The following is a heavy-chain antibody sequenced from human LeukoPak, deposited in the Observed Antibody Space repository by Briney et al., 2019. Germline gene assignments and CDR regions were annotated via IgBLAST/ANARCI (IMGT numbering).Heavy chain of an antibody. Sequence: ASVKVSCKASGYTFTSYDINWVRQATGQGLEWMGWMNPNSGNTGYAQKFQGRVTMTTDTSTSTAYMELRSLRSDDTAVYYCARYSSSWYGYYYYMDVWGKGTTVTVSS. CDR1: GYTFTSYD. CDR2: MNPNSGNT. D-gene: IGHD6-13*01. J-gene: IGHJ6*03. CDR3: ARYSSSWYGYYYYMDV. V-gene: IGHV1-8*02.